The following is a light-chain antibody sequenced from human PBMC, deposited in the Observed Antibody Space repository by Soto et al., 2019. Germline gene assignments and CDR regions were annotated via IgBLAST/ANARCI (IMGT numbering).Light chain of an antibody. Sequence: QSVLTQPPSASGTPGQRVTISCSGRSSNIGSNYVYWYQQFPGTAPKLLIYKNNERPSGVPDRFSGSKSGTSASLAISGPRSEDEADYYCATWDDSLNSPLFGGGTKVTVL. CDR3: ATWDDSLNSPL. CDR1: SSNIGSNY. V-gene: IGLV1-47*01. CDR2: KNN. J-gene: IGLJ2*01.